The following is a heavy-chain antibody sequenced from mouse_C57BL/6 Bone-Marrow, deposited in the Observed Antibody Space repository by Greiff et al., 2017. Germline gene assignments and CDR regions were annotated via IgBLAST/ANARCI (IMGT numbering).Heavy chain of an antibody. CDR2: ISSGGSYT. V-gene: IGHV5-6*01. CDR1: GFTFSSYG. D-gene: IGHD1-1*01. J-gene: IGHJ2*01. CDR3: ARSITTVVVDY. Sequence: EVQLVESGGDLVKPGGSLKLSCAASGFTFSSYGMSWVRQTPDKRLEWVATISSGGSYTYYPDSVKGRFTISRDNAKNTLYLQMSSLKSEDTAMYYCARSITTVVVDYWGQGTTLTVSS.